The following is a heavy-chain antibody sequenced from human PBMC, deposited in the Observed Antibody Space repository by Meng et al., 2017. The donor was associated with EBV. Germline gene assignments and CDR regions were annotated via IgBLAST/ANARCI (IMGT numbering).Heavy chain of an antibody. CDR3: TRMSSPLDY. Sequence: EVQLGGSVGGLAQPGGALKLSCAASGFTFSGSAMHWVRQASGKGLEWVGRIRSKAKSYATAYAASVKGRFTISRDDSKNTAYLQMNSLKTEDTAVYYCTRMSSPLDYWGQGTLVTVSS. CDR2: IRSKAKSYAT. V-gene: IGHV3-73*02. D-gene: IGHD2-2*01. CDR1: GFTFSGSA. J-gene: IGHJ4*02.